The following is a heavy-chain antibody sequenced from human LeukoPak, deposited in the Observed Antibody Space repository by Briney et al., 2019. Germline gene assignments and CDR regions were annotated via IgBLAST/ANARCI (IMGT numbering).Heavy chain of an antibody. CDR1: GFTVSSNY. V-gene: IGHV3-66*01. J-gene: IGHJ6*02. D-gene: IGHD4-17*01. Sequence: GGSLRLSCAASGFTVSSNYMSWVRRAPGKGLEWVSVIYSGGSTYYADSVKGRFTISRDNSKNTLYLQVNSLRAEDTAVYYCAREDYGDYRALDVWGQGTTVTVSS. CDR2: IYSGGST. CDR3: AREDYGDYRALDV.